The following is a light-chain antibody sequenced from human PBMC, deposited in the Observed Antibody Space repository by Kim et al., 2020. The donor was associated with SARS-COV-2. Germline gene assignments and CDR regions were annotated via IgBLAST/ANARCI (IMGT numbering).Light chain of an antibody. V-gene: IGKV1-5*03. CDR2: KAS. CDR1: QYISSW. CDR3: QQYKTEPWT. Sequence: ASVGDRVTITCRASQYISSWLAWYEQKPGKAPKLLIYKASILESGDPSRCSGSGSGTEFSLTISSLQPEDFATYYCQQYKTEPWTFGQGTKVDIK. J-gene: IGKJ1*01.